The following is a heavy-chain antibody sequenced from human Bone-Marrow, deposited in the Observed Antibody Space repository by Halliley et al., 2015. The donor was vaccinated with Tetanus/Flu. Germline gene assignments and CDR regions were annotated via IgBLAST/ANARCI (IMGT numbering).Heavy chain of an antibody. Sequence: YVDSRGRTNYKPSLKSRVTISADLSKNQFSLRLSSLTAADTAVYYCATYCVGGACGLPDWFCFDYWGPGALVTVSS. D-gene: IGHD2-21*02. CDR3: ATYCVGGACGLPDWFCFDY. V-gene: IGHV4-59*01. CDR2: VDSRGRT. J-gene: IGHJ4*02.